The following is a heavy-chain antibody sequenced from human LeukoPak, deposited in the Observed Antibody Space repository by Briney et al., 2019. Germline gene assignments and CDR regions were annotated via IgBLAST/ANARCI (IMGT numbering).Heavy chain of an antibody. CDR1: GFTFSSYS. Sequence: GGSLRLSCPASGFTFSSYSMNWVRQAPGKGLEWVSSISSSSSYIYYADSVKGRFTISRDNAKNSLYLQMNSLRAEDTAVYYCVRVGYDYVWGSPQTDNWFDPWGQGTLVTVSS. D-gene: IGHD3-16*01. V-gene: IGHV3-21*01. CDR2: ISSSSSYI. J-gene: IGHJ5*02. CDR3: VRVGYDYVWGSPQTDNWFDP.